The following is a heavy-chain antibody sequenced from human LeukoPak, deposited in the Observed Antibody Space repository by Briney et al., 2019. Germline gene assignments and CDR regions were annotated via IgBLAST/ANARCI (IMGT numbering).Heavy chain of an antibody. CDR2: IYSGGST. CDR1: GFTVSSNY. Sequence: GGSLRLSCAASGFTVSSNYMSWVRQAPGKGLEWVSVIYSGGSTYYADSVKGRFTISRDNSKNTLYLQMNSLRAEDTAVYYCAKVRHLDTAMVTPGDYWGQGTLVTVSS. D-gene: IGHD5-18*01. V-gene: IGHV3-53*05. CDR3: AKVRHLDTAMVTPGDY. J-gene: IGHJ4*02.